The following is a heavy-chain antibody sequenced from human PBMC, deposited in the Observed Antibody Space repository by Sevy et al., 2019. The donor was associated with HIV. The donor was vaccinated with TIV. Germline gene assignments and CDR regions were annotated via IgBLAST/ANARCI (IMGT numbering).Heavy chain of an antibody. J-gene: IGHJ6*02. Sequence: GGSLRLSCAASGFTFSSYDMHWVRQAKGKGLEWVSAIGTAGDTYYPGSVKGRFTISRENAKNSLYLQMNSLRAGDTAVYYCARAPRGDYGMDVWGQGTTVTVSS. V-gene: IGHV3-13*01. CDR1: GFTFSSYD. CDR3: ARAPRGDYGMDV. CDR2: IGTAGDT.